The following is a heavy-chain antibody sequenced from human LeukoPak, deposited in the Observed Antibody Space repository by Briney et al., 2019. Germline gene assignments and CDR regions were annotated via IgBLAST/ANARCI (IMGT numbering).Heavy chain of an antibody. CDR2: ISSNGDNT. CDR3: ARAPREGFSGSYHDY. D-gene: IGHD1-26*01. J-gene: IGHJ4*02. Sequence: GGSLRLSCAASGFTFSSYAMHWVRQAPGKGLEYVSAISSNGDNTYYANSVKGRFTISRDNSRNTLYLQMASLRGEDTAVYYCARAPREGFSGSYHDYWGQGTLVTVSS. CDR1: GFTFSSYA. V-gene: IGHV3-64*01.